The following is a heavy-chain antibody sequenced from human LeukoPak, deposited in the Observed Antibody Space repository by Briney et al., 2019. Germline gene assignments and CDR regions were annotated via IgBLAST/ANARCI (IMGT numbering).Heavy chain of an antibody. CDR3: ARGFTTFDY. CDR2: LTTSGDYT. CDR1: GFTFDEYA. D-gene: IGHD1-1*01. J-gene: IGHJ4*02. V-gene: IGHV3-23*01. Sequence: GRSLRLSCAASGFTFDEYAMHWVRQAPGEGLEWVSSLTTSGDYTYYADSVKGRFTISRDNSKNNFYLEMNSLRAEDTAIYYCARGFTTFDYWGQGTLVTVSS.